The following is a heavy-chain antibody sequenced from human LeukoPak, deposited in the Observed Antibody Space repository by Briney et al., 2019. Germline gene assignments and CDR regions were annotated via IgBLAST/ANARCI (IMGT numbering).Heavy chain of an antibody. CDR3: AREPRGYCSGGSCWYY. D-gene: IGHD2-15*01. J-gene: IGHJ4*02. V-gene: IGHV5-10-1*01. CDR2: IDPSDSYT. CDR1: GYSFTSYW. Sequence: GKSLRISCEGSGYSFTSYWITWVRQMPGKGLEWMGRIDPSDSYTNYSPSFQGHVTISADKSISTAYLQWSSLKASDSAIYYCAREPRGYCSGGSCWYYWGQGTLVTVSS.